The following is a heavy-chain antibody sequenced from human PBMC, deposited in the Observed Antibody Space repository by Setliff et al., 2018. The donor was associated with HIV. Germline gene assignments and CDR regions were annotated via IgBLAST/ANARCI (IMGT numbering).Heavy chain of an antibody. CDR1: GFTFSAYS. D-gene: IGHD2-8*01. Sequence: GGSLRLSCAASGFTFSAYSMNWVRQAPGKGLEWISYISSSGVMYYADSVKGRFTISRDNAKNSVFLQMNGLKSEDTAVYYCLSDVDGANGGFWGQGSRVTVSS. J-gene: IGHJ4*02. V-gene: IGHV3-48*04. CDR2: ISSSGVM. CDR3: LSDVDGANGGF.